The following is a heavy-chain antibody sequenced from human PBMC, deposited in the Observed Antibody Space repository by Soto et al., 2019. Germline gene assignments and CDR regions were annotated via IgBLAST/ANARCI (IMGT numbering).Heavy chain of an antibody. CDR3: ARDNAIAAAKSTGWFDP. CDR2: IYTSGST. Sequence: QVQLQESGPGLVKPSETLSLTCTVSGGSISSYYWSWIRQPDGKGLEWIGRIYTSGSTNYNPSLKSRVTRSVDTSKNQFSLKLSSVTAADTAVYYCARDNAIAAAKSTGWFDPWGQGPGVTVSS. CDR1: GGSISSYY. V-gene: IGHV4-4*07. D-gene: IGHD6-13*01. J-gene: IGHJ5*02.